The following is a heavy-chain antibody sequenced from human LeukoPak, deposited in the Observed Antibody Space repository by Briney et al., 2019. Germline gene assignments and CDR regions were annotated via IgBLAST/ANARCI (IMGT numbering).Heavy chain of an antibody. J-gene: IGHJ5*02. Sequence: GGSLRLSCAASGFTFSSYAMHWVRQAPGKGLEWVAVISYDGSNKYYADSVKGRFTISRDNSKNTLYLQMNSLRAEDAAVYYCARSNRLRNWFDPWGQGTLVTVSS. V-gene: IGHV3-30-3*01. D-gene: IGHD3-16*01. CDR1: GFTFSSYA. CDR2: ISYDGSNK. CDR3: ARSNRLRNWFDP.